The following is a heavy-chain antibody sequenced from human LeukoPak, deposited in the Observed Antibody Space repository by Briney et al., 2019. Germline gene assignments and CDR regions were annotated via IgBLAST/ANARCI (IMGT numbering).Heavy chain of an antibody. CDR2: IWYDSSNK. Sequence: HSGRSLRLSCAASGFTFSSYGMHWVRQAPGKGLEWVAVIWYDSSNKYYADSVKGRFTISRDSSKNTLYLQMNSPRAEDTAVYYCARDGDDYVWGSYRNSNWFDPWGQGTLVTVSS. V-gene: IGHV3-33*01. CDR1: GFTFSSYG. J-gene: IGHJ5*02. CDR3: ARDGDDYVWGSYRNSNWFDP. D-gene: IGHD3-16*02.